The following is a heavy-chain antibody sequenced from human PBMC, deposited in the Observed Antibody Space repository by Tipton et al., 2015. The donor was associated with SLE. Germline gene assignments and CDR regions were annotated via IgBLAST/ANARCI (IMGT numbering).Heavy chain of an antibody. D-gene: IGHD5-12*01. V-gene: IGHV4-39*07. Sequence: GLAKPSETLSLICTVSGGSITSSSYYWGWIRQPPGKGLEWIGNIYYSGNTYYNPSLKSRVTISGDTSKNQVSLRLSSVTAADTALYYCARLISAYDCNFDYWGQGTLVTVSS. J-gene: IGHJ4*02. CDR2: IYYSGNT. CDR3: ARLISAYDCNFDY. CDR1: GGSITSSSYY.